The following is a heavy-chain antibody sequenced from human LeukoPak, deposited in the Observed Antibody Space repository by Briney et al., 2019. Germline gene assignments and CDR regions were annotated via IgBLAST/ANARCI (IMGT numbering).Heavy chain of an antibody. CDR1: GGSISSYY. J-gene: IGHJ5*02. V-gene: IGHV4-59*08. CDR3: AGTYCSGGSCYSGWFGP. CDR2: IYYSGST. Sequence: KPSETLSLTCTVSGGSISSYYWSWIRQPPGKGLEWIGYIYYSGSTNYNPSLKSRVTISVDTSKNQFSLKLSSVTAADTAVYYCAGTYCSGGSCYSGWFGPWGQGTLVTVSS. D-gene: IGHD2-15*01.